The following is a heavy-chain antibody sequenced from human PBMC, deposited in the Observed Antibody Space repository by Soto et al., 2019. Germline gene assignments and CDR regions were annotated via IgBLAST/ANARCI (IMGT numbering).Heavy chain of an antibody. J-gene: IGHJ4*02. Sequence: SETLCVTCTVSGGSISSYYWSWIRQPAGKGLEWIGRIYTSGSTNYNPSLKSRVTMSVETSKNQFSLKLSSVTAADTAVYYCARGGNFGYCSSTRCYTVGYFDYCGQGPLVP. V-gene: IGHV4-4*07. CDR1: GGSISSYY. D-gene: IGHD2-2*02. CDR2: IYTSGST. CDR3: ARGGNFGYCSSTRCYTVGYFDY.